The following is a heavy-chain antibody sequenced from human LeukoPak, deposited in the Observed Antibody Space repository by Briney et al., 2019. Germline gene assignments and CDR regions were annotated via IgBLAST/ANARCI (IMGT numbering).Heavy chain of an antibody. V-gene: IGHV4-38-2*02. CDR3: ARGTYGYYMDV. J-gene: IGHJ6*03. Sequence: SEPLSLTCSGSNYSISNSLYWGWLRPPPRRGLELIGSIYRSGSTFYNPSLKSRVTISLDTSKNQFSLKLSSVTAADTAVYFCARGTYGYYMDVWGKGTTVTVSS. D-gene: IGHD4-17*01. CDR2: IYRSGST. CDR1: NYSISNSLY.